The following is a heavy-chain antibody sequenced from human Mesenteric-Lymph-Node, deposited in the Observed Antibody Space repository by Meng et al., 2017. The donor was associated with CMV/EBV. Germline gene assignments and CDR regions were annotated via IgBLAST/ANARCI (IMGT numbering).Heavy chain of an antibody. V-gene: IGHV4-39*07. J-gene: IGHJ4*02. CDR1: GGSISSSSYY. CDR2: IYYSGST. CDR3: ARGLGCTSTSCHKALDY. D-gene: IGHD2-2*02. Sequence: SETLSLTCTVSGGSISSSSYYWGWIRQPPGKGLEWIASIYYSGSTYYSPSLKSRVTISVDTSKNQFSLKLSSVTAADTAVYYCARGLGCTSTSCHKALDYWGQGTLVTVSS.